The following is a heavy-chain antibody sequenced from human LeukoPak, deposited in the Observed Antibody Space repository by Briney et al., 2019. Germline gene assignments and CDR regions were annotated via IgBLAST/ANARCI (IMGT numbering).Heavy chain of an antibody. D-gene: IGHD3-3*02. Sequence: SGPALVQPTQTFTLICNLSGVSLPTSGMRMNWIRQPPGKALEWLARIDWDDEKFYSTSLKTRLTISRDTSKNQVVLTMTDMDPQDTATYYCARMRGGSIFGFDYWGQGTLLTVCS. CDR1: GVSLPTSGMR. CDR2: IDWDDEK. V-gene: IGHV2-70*04. CDR3: ARMRGGSIFGFDY. J-gene: IGHJ4*02.